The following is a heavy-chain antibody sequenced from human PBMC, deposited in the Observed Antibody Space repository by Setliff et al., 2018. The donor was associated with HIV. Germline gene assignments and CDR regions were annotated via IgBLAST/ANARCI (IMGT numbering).Heavy chain of an antibody. D-gene: IGHD2-2*01. J-gene: IGHJ4*02. V-gene: IGHV4-61*01. CDR2: IYYTGFA. CDR3: ASPQPQGANQLLWSFDS. Sequence: SETLSLTCSVSGDSISSGSYFWGWIRQTPGKGLEWIGNIYYTGFAYYNPSLDSRVTMSVDTSKNQFSLELSSVTAEDTAVYYCASPQPQGANQLLWSFDSWGQGALVTVSS. CDR1: GDSISSGSYF.